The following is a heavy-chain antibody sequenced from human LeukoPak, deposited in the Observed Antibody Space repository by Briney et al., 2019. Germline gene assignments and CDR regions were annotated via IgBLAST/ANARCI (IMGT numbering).Heavy chain of an antibody. CDR2: ISSSSSYI. J-gene: IGHJ4*02. D-gene: IGHD3-22*01. Sequence: GGSLRLSCAVSGFTFSGHWMFWVRQAPGKGLEWVSSISSSSSYIYYADSVKGRFTISRDNAKNSLYLQMNSLRAEDTAVYYCAREELSGYYFDYWGQGTLVTVSS. V-gene: IGHV3-21*01. CDR1: GFTFSGHW. CDR3: AREELSGYYFDY.